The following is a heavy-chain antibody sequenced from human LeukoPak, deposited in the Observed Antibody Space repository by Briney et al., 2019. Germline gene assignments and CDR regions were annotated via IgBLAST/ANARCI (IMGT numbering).Heavy chain of an antibody. V-gene: IGHV4-59*01. D-gene: IGHD1-26*01. J-gene: IGHJ4*02. CDR2: IYYSGSS. CDR1: GGSISSYY. Sequence: SETLSLTCTVSGGSISSYYWSWIRQPPGKGLEWIGYIYYSGSSNYNPSLKSRVTLSVDTSKNQFSLKLSSVTATDTAVYYCARCGSPVPLYWGQGTLVTVSS. CDR3: ARCGSPVPLY.